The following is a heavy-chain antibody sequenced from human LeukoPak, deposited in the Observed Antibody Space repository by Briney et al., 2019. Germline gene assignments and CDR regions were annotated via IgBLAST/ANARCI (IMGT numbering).Heavy chain of an antibody. D-gene: IGHD2-2*02. J-gene: IGHJ4*02. CDR1: GYTFTSYG. Sequence: ASVKVSCKASGYTFTSYGISWVRQAPGQGLEWMGWISAYNGNTNYAQKLQGRVTITTDESTSTAYMELSSLRSEDTAVYYCARDQTTYCSSTSCYTVGYFDYWGQGTLVTVSS. CDR2: ISAYNGNT. CDR3: ARDQTTYCSSTSCYTVGYFDY. V-gene: IGHV1-18*01.